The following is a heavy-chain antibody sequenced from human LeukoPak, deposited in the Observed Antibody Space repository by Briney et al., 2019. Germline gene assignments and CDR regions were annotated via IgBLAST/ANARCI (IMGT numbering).Heavy chain of an antibody. D-gene: IGHD4-17*01. J-gene: IGHJ4*02. Sequence: GGSLRLSCAASEFTGNNNYMCWVRQAPGKGLEWVSTIYSAGSTNYADSVKGRFTISRDKSKNTMYLQMNSLRAEDTAVYYCAGGLRSGLIDYWGQGTLVTVSS. CDR2: IYSAGST. CDR1: EFTGNNNY. V-gene: IGHV3-53*01. CDR3: AGGLRSGLIDY.